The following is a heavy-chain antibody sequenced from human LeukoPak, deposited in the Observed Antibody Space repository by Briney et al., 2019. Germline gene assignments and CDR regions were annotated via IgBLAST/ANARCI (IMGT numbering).Heavy chain of an antibody. CDR2: IYYSGST. CDR1: GGSISSSSYY. D-gene: IGHD2-2*01. V-gene: IGHV4-39*01. Sequence: SETLSLTCTVSGGSISSSSYYWGWIRQPPGKGLEWIGSIYYSGSTYYNPSLKSRVTISVDTSKNQFSLKLSSVTAADTAVYYCARLSAGYCSSTSCYLFPPIDYWGQGTLVTVSS. CDR3: ARLSAGYCSSTSCYLFPPIDY. J-gene: IGHJ4*02.